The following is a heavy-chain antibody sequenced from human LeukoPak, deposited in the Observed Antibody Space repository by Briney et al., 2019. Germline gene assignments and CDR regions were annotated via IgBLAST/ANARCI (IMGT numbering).Heavy chain of an antibody. D-gene: IGHD6-25*01. Sequence: ASVKVSCKASGYTFTVYNMHWVRQAPGQGLGWMGWINPNSGGTNYAQKFQGRVTMTRDTSISTAYMELSRLRSDDTAVYYCARDAAGAFDIWGQGRMVTVS. CDR3: ARDAAGAFDI. V-gene: IGHV1-2*02. CDR1: GYTFTVYN. J-gene: IGHJ3*02. CDR2: INPNSGGT.